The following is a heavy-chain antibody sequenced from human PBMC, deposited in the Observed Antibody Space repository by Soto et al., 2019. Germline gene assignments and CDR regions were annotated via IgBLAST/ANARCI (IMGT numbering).Heavy chain of an antibody. CDR3: AHCIIWTNDRPGAFDI. D-gene: IGHD3-3*01. Sequence: QITLKESGPTLVKPTQTLTLTCTFSGYPLSTSALGVRSIRQPPGKALERLAFINWDDDKRYRPSLKSWDTITEDTSKDQVVFTMTKMAPADTATYYCAHCIIWTNDRPGAFDIWCQGTLVTVSS. J-gene: IGHJ3*02. V-gene: IGHV2-5*02. CDR2: INWDDDK. CDR1: GYPLSTSALG.